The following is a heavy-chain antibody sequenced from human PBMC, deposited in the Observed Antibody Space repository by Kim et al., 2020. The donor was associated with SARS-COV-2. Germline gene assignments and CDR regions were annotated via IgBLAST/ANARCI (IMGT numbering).Heavy chain of an antibody. D-gene: IGHD3-16*01. V-gene: IGHV1-69*01. CDR2: GPQ. J-gene: IGHJ4*02. CDR3: ARMGGHFDY. Sequence: GPQHYAPTFQGRVTITADESTSTAYMELSSLRSEDTAVYYCARMGGHFDYWGQGTLVTVSS.